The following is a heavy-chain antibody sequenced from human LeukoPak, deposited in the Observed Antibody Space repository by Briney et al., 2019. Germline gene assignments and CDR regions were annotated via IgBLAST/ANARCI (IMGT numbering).Heavy chain of an antibody. V-gene: IGHV4-59*11. D-gene: IGHD3-9*01. CDR1: GGSISSHY. J-gene: IGHJ4*02. CDR3: ARLKIPPRGYDIDY. Sequence: SETLSLTCTVAGGSISSHYWSWIRQPPGKGLEWIGYIYYSGSTNYNPSLKSRVTISVDTSKSQFPLKLSSVTAADTAVYYCARLKIPPRGYDIDYWGQGTLVTVSS. CDR2: IYYSGST.